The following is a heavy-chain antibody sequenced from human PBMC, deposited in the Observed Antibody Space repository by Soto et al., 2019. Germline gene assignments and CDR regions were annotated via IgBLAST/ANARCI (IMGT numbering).Heavy chain of an antibody. V-gene: IGHV3-7*01. Sequence: PGGSLRLSCAASGFTFSSYWMSWVRQAPGKGLEWVANIKQDGSEKYYVDSVKGRFTISRDNAKSSLYLQMNSLRAEDTAVYYCSRQKCSGGSCLFGPWDQGTLVTVSS. CDR1: GFTFSSYW. CDR3: SRQKCSGGSCLFGP. D-gene: IGHD2-15*01. CDR2: IKQDGSEK. J-gene: IGHJ5*02.